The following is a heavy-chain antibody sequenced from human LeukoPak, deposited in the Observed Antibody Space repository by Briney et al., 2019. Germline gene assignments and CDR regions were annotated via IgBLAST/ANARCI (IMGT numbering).Heavy chain of an antibody. J-gene: IGHJ4*02. Sequence: SETLSLTCTVPGGSITSNHWSWVRQPPGKGLEWIGEIHHSGSTNYKPSLKSRVTISIDTSKNQFFLELSSVTAADTAVYYCASYGSEYSIFPWYFDYWGQGTLVTVSS. CDR1: GGSITSNH. CDR2: IHHSGST. CDR3: ASYGSEYSIFPWYFDY. V-gene: IGHV4-34*01. D-gene: IGHD3-3*02.